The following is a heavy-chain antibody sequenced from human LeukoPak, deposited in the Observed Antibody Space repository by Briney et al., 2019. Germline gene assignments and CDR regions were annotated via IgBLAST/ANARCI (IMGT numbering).Heavy chain of an antibody. D-gene: IGHD5-18*01. CDR2: INHSGST. Sequence: SETLSLTCAVYGGSFSGYYWSWIRQPPGKGLEWIGEINHSGSTNYNPSLKSRVTISVDTPKNQFSLKLSSVTAADTAVYYCARGRGYSYGFGYWGQGTLVTVSS. V-gene: IGHV4-34*01. J-gene: IGHJ4*02. CDR3: ARGRGYSYGFGY. CDR1: GGSFSGYY.